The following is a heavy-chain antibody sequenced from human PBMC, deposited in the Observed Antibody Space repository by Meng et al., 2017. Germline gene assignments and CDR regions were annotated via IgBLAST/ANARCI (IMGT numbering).Heavy chain of an antibody. CDR3: ASYTAAAGTFDY. V-gene: IGHV1-69*01. J-gene: IGHJ4*02. CDR1: GGTFSSYA. Sequence: QVQLVQSGAEVKKPGASVKVSCKPSGGTFSSYAISWVRQAPGQGLEWMGGIIPIFGTANYAQKFQGRVTITTDESTSTAYMELSSLRSEDTAVYYCASYTAAAGTFDYWGQGTLVTVSS. CDR2: IIPIFGTA. D-gene: IGHD6-13*01.